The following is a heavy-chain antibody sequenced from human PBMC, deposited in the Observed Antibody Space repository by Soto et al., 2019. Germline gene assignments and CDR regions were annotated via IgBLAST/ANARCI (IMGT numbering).Heavy chain of an antibody. D-gene: IGHD3-10*01. V-gene: IGHV4-34*01. Sequence: QVHLQQWGAGLLKPSETLSLTCAVNGGAFNGSSWTWIRQSPGKGLQWIGEINHSGTVDYNPSLERRVTFSIDTSKNQFSLTLTSVTAADTAVYYCARAGAALVRGSIGGIDYWGQGTQVTGSS. CDR2: INHSGTV. CDR1: GGAFNGSS. J-gene: IGHJ4*02. CDR3: ARAGAALVRGSIGGIDY.